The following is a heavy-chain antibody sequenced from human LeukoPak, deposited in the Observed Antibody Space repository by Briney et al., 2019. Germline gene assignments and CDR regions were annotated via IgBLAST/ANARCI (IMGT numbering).Heavy chain of an antibody. CDR1: GGTFSSYA. Sequence: SVKVSCKASGGTFSSYAISWVRQAPGQGLEWMGRIIPILGIANYAQKFQGRVTITADKSTSTAYMELSSLRSEDAAVYYCASLGSGSIFLPHRHDYWGQGTLVTVSS. D-gene: IGHD3-10*01. V-gene: IGHV1-69*04. CDR3: ASLGSGSIFLPHRHDY. CDR2: IIPILGIA. J-gene: IGHJ4*02.